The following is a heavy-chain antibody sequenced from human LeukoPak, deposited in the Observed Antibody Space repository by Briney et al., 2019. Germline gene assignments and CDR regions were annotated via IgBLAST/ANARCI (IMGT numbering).Heavy chain of an antibody. D-gene: IGHD6-13*01. CDR3: AKGNGALTAAAGYYYYYYMDV. CDR2: IRYDGSNK. Sequence: GGSLRLSCTASGFTFSSYGMHWVRQAPGKGLEWVAFIRYDGSNKYYADSVKGRFTISRDNSKNTLYLQMNSLRAEDTAVYYCAKGNGALTAAAGYYYYYYMDVWGKGTTVTVSS. J-gene: IGHJ6*03. CDR1: GFTFSSYG. V-gene: IGHV3-30*02.